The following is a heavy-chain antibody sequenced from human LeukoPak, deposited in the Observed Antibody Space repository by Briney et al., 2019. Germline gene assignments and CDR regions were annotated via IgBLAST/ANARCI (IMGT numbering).Heavy chain of an antibody. J-gene: IGHJ6*02. D-gene: IGHD1-26*01. CDR3: AGGGAHGMDF. Sequence: GGSLRLSCAASGFTFSDYYMTWIRQAPGKGLEWVSYISGVASDIHYGDSVKGRFTISRDNAKNSVYLQMNSLRVEDTAVYYCAGGGAHGMDFWGQGTTVTVSS. CDR2: ISGVASDI. V-gene: IGHV3-11*01. CDR1: GFTFSDYY.